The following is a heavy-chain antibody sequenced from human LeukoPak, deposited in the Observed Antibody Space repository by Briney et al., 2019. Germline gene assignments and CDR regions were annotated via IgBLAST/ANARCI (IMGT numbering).Heavy chain of an antibody. V-gene: IGHV1-8*03. D-gene: IGHD3-3*01. CDR1: GYTFTSYD. Sequence: ASVKVSCKASGYTFTSYDINWVRQATGQGLEWMGWMNPNSGNTGYAQKFQGRVTITRNTSISTAYMELSSLRSEDTAVYYYARGKSDYDFWSGYYMDVWGKGTTVTVSS. CDR3: ARGKSDYDFWSGYYMDV. CDR2: MNPNSGNT. J-gene: IGHJ6*03.